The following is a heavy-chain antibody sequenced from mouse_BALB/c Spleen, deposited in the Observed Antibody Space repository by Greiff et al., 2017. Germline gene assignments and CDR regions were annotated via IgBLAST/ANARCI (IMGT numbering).Heavy chain of an antibody. J-gene: IGHJ4*01. CDR1: GFSLTSYG. V-gene: IGHV2-9*02. CDR2: IWAGGST. Sequence: AMLVESGPGLVAPSQSLSITCTVSGFSLTSYGVHWVRQPPGKGLEWLGVIWAGGSTNYNSALMSRLSISKDNSKSQVFLKMNSLQTDDTAMYYCARVRDGNYGAMDYWGHGTSVTVAS. D-gene: IGHD2-1*01. CDR3: ARVRDGNYGAMDY.